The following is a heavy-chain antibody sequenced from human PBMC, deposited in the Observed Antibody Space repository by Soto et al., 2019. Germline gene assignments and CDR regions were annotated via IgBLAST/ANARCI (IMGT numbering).Heavy chain of an antibody. Sequence: GESLKISCKGSGYSFTSYWIGWVRQMPGKGLEWRGIIYPGDSDTRYSPSFQGQVTISADKSISTAYLQWSSLKASDTAMYYCARHYCSSTSCYPVYYYYYGMDVWGQGTTVTVSS. CDR1: GYSFTSYW. CDR2: IYPGDSDT. J-gene: IGHJ6*02. V-gene: IGHV5-51*01. CDR3: ARHYCSSTSCYPVYYYYYGMDV. D-gene: IGHD2-2*01.